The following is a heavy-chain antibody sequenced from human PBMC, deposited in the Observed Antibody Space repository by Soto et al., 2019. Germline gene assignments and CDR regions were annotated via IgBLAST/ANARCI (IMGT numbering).Heavy chain of an antibody. Sequence: ASVKVSCKASGYTFTDLDINWVRQTTEQGLEWMGWMRPNTGHSGLAQKFQGRLTLTRDTSINTAYMELSSLRSEDTAIYYCARGINAGVDYWGQGTQVTVSS. CDR1: GYTFTDLD. V-gene: IGHV1-8*02. CDR2: MRPNTGHS. D-gene: IGHD3-10*01. J-gene: IGHJ4*02. CDR3: ARGINAGVDY.